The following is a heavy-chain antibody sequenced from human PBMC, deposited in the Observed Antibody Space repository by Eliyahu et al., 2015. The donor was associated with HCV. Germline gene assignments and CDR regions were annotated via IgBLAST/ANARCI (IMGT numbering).Heavy chain of an antibody. CDR1: GFTFSSYS. CDR2: ISSSSSYI. J-gene: IGHJ4*02. D-gene: IGHD3-16*01. V-gene: IGHV3-21*01. CDR3: ARDLVITFGGVFDY. Sequence: EVQLVESGGGLVKPGGSLRLSCAASGFTFSSYSMNWVRQAPGKGLEWVSSISSSSSYIYYADSVKGRFTISRDNAKNSLYLQMNSLRAEDTAVYYCARDLVITFGGVFDYWGQGTLVTVSS.